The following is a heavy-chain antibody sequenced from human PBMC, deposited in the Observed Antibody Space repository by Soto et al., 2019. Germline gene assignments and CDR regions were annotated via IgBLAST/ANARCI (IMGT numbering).Heavy chain of an antibody. CDR2: ISYDGSDQ. J-gene: IGHJ4*02. V-gene: IGHV3-30*18. CDR1: GFTFSSYG. D-gene: IGHD3-10*01. Sequence: QVQLVESGGGVVQPGRSLRLSCAASGFTFSSYGMYWVRQAPGKGLEWVARISYDGSDQFYGDSVKGRFTISRENSKNILYVQMNSLRSEDTAVYYCAKDNGADYWGQGTVVTVSA. CDR3: AKDNGADY.